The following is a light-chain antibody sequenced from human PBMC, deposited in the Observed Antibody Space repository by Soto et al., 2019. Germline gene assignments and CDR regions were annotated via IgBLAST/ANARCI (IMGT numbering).Light chain of an antibody. CDR2: EVN. J-gene: IGLJ1*01. Sequence: SVLTQPASVSGSPGQSITISCTGTSSDVGGYNYVSWYQQNPGRAPKLIIYEVNKRPSEVSSRFSGSKSGNTASLTISGLQPEDEADYYFNSYSSRYTFVIGPGTKV. CDR3: NSYSSRYTFV. V-gene: IGLV2-14*01. CDR1: SSDVGGYNY.